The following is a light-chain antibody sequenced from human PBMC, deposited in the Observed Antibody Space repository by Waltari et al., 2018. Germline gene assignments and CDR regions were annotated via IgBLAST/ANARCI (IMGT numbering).Light chain of an antibody. CDR3: QQYYTSPYT. CDR2: WAS. Sequence: DIVMTQSPDSLAVSLGERATINCKSSQSVLYSSNNKKYLAWYQQKPGQPPKLLIYWASTRESGVPDRFSGSGSGTDFTLSISSLQAEDAAVYYCQQYYTSPYTFGQGTKLEIK. CDR1: QSVLYSSNNKKY. V-gene: IGKV4-1*01. J-gene: IGKJ2*01.